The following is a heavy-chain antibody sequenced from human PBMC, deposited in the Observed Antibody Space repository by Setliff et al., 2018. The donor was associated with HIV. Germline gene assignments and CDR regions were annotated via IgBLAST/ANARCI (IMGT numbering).Heavy chain of an antibody. CDR1: GYTFLNYG. Sequence: ASVKVSCKASGYTFLNYGISWVRQTPGRGLEWMAWINVGNGNTKTARKFQGRVALTTDTSTSTAHMELRNLRSDDTAVYYCTLSSPYYDSLDYWGQGTLVTVSS. J-gene: IGHJ4*02. V-gene: IGHV1-18*01. CDR2: INVGNGNT. CDR3: TLSSPYYDSLDY. D-gene: IGHD3-22*01.